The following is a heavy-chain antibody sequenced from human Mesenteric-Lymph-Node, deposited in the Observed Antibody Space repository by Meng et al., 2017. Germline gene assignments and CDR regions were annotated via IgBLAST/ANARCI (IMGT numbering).Heavy chain of an antibody. CDR3: ARVGQWLPINY. CDR2: IYHSGST. V-gene: IGHV4-4*02. Sequence: QGPLQGSGPGRVRLSGTLSLPCAVSGGSISSSNWWSWVRQHPGKGLEWIGEIYHSGSTNYNPSLKSRVTISVDKSKNQFSLNLSSVTAADTAVYYCARVGQWLPINYWGQGTLVTVSS. CDR1: GGSISSSNW. D-gene: IGHD6-19*01. J-gene: IGHJ4*02.